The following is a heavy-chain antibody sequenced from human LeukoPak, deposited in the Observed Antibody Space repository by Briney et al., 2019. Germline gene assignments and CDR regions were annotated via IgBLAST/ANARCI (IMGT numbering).Heavy chain of an antibody. J-gene: IGHJ4*02. CDR3: ARHIVGEQNFDY. V-gene: IGHV3-7*01. D-gene: IGHD3-16*02. CDR2: IKDDGSAQ. CDR1: GFTFGAYW. Sequence: GGSLRLSCAASGFTFGAYWMSWFRQAPGKRPEWVASIKDDGSAQFYVDSLEGRFTISRDNAKNTLYLQMDTMRVEDTAVYYCARHIVGEQNFDYWSQGTLVTVSS.